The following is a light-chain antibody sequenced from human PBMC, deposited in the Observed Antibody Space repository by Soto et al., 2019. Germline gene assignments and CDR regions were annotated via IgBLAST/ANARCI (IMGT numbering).Light chain of an antibody. Sequence: EIVMRQSPATLSVSPGERVTLSCRASQSVSRDLAWFQQKPGQAPRLLIYGASTRATGVPARFSGSGSGTEFTLTISSLQSEDFAVYYCQQYNDWRTFGQGTKVEIK. J-gene: IGKJ1*01. V-gene: IGKV3-15*01. CDR3: QQYNDWRT. CDR1: QSVSRD. CDR2: GAS.